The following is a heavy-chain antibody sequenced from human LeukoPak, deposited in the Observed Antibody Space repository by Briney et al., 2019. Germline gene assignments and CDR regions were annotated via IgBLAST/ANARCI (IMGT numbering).Heavy chain of an antibody. J-gene: IGHJ5*02. Sequence: ASVKVSCKASGYTLTSYGISWVRQAPGQGLEWMGWISAYNGNTNYAQKLQGRVTMTRDTSTSTVYMELSSLRSEDTAVYYCARDLEGIAAEDGGFDPWGQGTLVTVSS. CDR2: ISAYNGNT. D-gene: IGHD6-13*01. V-gene: IGHV1-18*01. CDR1: GYTLTSYG. CDR3: ARDLEGIAAEDGGFDP.